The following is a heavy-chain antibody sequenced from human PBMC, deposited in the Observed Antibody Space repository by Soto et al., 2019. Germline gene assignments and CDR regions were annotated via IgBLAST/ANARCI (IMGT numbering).Heavy chain of an antibody. V-gene: IGHV3-23*01. J-gene: IGHJ2*01. D-gene: IGHD6-13*01. CDR1: GFTFSSYA. CDR2: ISGSGGST. CDR3: ATGGSISFWSSYCYFDL. Sequence: EVQLLESGGGLVQPGGSLRLSCAASGFTFSSYAMSWVRQAPGKGLEWVSAISGSGGSTYYADSVKGRFTISRDNSKNTLYLQMNSLRAEDTAVYYCATGGSISFWSSYCYFDLWGRGTMVTVSS.